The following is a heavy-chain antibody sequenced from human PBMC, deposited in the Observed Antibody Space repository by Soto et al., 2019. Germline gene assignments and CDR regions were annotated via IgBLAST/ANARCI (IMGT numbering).Heavy chain of an antibody. Sequence: GGSLRLSCAAPGFTFSNFGMSWVRQAPGKGLEWVATISDTGGSRFLADSVMGRFIISRDNSKNTLYLQMNSLRAEDTAVYYCVKSFDYDILTGYTSYFDYWGQGTLVTVSS. J-gene: IGHJ4*02. CDR1: GFTFSNFG. CDR3: VKSFDYDILTGYTSYFDY. V-gene: IGHV3-23*01. CDR2: ISDTGGSR. D-gene: IGHD3-9*01.